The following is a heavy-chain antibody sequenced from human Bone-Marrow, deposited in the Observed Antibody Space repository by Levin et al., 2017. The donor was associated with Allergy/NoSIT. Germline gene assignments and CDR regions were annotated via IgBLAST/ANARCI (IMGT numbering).Heavy chain of an antibody. V-gene: IGHV3-21*01. CDR2: ISSRNSYI. Sequence: LSLTCAASGFTLSSYNMNWVRQAPGRGLEWVAFISSRNSYIYYADSGKGRFAVSRDNAKNSLYLQMNSLRAEDTAVYYCAREVGSGWHYFDNWGQGTLVTVSS. CDR1: GFTLSSYN. J-gene: IGHJ4*02. D-gene: IGHD6-19*01. CDR3: AREVGSGWHYFDN.